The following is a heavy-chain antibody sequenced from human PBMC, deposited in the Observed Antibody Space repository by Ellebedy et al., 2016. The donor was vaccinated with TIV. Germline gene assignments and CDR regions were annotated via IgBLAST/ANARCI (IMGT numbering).Heavy chain of an antibody. V-gene: IGHV3-7*01. CDR3: TRSTVGHGMMSQY. CDR2: IKEDGSDK. Sequence: PGGSLRLSCAASGFSFSAYWMSWVRQAPGKGLEWVANIKEDGSDKYYVDSVRGRFTISRDNAKNSLYLQMNNVRTEDTAVYYCTRSTVGHGMMSQYWGQGTLVTVSS. J-gene: IGHJ1*01. D-gene: IGHD3-16*01. CDR1: GFSFSAYW.